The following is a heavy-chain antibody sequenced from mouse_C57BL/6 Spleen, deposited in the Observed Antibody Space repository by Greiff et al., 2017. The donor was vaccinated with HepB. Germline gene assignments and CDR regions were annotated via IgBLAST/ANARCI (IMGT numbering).Heavy chain of an antibody. CDR3: TSYYYGDY. J-gene: IGHJ2*01. Sequence: VQLQESGAELVRPGASVTLSCKASGYTFTDYEMHWVKQTPVHGLEWIGAIDPETGGTAYNQKFKGKAILTADKSSSTAYMELRSLTSEDSAVYYCTSYYYGDYWGQGTTLTVSS. CDR1: GYTFTDYE. CDR2: IDPETGGT. V-gene: IGHV1-15*01.